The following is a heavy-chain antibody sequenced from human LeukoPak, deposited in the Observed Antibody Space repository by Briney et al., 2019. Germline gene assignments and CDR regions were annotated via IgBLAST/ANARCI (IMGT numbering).Heavy chain of an antibody. D-gene: IGHD6-19*01. CDR3: VRDNLENQWLERSY. CDR1: GFTFSSYW. J-gene: IGHJ4*02. V-gene: IGHV3-48*01. CDR2: ISASETSI. Sequence: GGSLRLSCEASGFTFSSYWMNWVRQAPGKGLEWVSQISASETSIKYADSVRGRFTISRDNVKNSVYLQMNSLRAEDTAIYYCVRDNLENQWLERSYWGQGTLVTVSS.